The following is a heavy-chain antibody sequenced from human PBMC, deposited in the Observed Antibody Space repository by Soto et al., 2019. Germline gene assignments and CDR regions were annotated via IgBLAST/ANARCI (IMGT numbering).Heavy chain of an antibody. V-gene: IGHV1-18*01. J-gene: IGHJ5*02. D-gene: IGHD3-22*01. CDR3: ASFYDSSGYYGVDP. CDR1: GYTFTSYG. Sequence: ASVKVSCKASGYTFTSYGISWVRQAPGQGLEWMGWISAYNGNTNYAQKLQGRVTMTTDTSTSKAYMELRSLRSDATAVYYCASFYDSSGYYGVDPWGQGTMVTVSS. CDR2: ISAYNGNT.